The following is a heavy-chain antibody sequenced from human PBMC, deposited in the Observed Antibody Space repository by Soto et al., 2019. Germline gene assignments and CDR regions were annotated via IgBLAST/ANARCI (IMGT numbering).Heavy chain of an antibody. Sequence: GASVKVSCKASGYTFTSYGISWVRQAPGQGLEWMGWISAYNGNTNYAQKLQGRVTMTTDTSTSTAYMELRSLRSDDTAVYYCARDRSYYGSAWFDPWGQGTLVTVSS. J-gene: IGHJ5*02. D-gene: IGHD3-10*01. CDR3: ARDRSYYGSAWFDP. V-gene: IGHV1-18*01. CDR2: ISAYNGNT. CDR1: GYTFTSYG.